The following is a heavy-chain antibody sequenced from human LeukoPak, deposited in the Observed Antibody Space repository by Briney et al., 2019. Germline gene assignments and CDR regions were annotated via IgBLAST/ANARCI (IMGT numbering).Heavy chain of an antibody. CDR1: GFSFSNAW. V-gene: IGHV3-15*07. J-gene: IGHJ4*02. D-gene: IGHD2-21*01. CDR2: IKSKADGGAT. CDR3: ATHLYCGGITCPRY. Sequence: PGGSLRLSCAASGFSFSNAWINWVRQAPGKGLEWVGRIKSKADGGATDYAAPVKGRFTISRDDSKNTLYLQMNSLTTEDTAVYYCATHLYCGGITCPRYWGQGALVIVTS.